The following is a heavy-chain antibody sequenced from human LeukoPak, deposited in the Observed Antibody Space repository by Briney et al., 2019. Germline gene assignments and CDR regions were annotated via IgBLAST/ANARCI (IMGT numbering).Heavy chain of an antibody. V-gene: IGHV3-30*03. J-gene: IGHJ6*03. CDR1: GFTFSSYG. CDR3: ARDRSSGWSPHYYMDV. Sequence: GGSLRLSCAASGFTFSSYGMHWVRQAPGKGLEWVAVISYDGSNKYYADSVKGRFTISRDNSKNTLYLQMNSLRAEDTAVYYCARDRSSGWSPHYYMDVWGKGTTVTVSS. CDR2: ISYDGSNK. D-gene: IGHD6-19*01.